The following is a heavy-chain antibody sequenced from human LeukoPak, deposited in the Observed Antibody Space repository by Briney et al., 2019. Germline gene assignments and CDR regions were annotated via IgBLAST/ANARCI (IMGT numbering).Heavy chain of an antibody. CDR2: INSDGSST. Sequence: GGSLRLSCAASGFTFSSYAMSWVRQAPGKGLVWVSRINSDGSSTSYADSVKGRFTISRDNAKNTLYLQMNSLRAEDTAVYYCARGGSSISSHYYYYMDVGGKGTTVTVSS. CDR1: GFTFSSYA. CDR3: ARGGSSISSHYYYYMDV. J-gene: IGHJ6*03. D-gene: IGHD6-6*01. V-gene: IGHV3-74*01.